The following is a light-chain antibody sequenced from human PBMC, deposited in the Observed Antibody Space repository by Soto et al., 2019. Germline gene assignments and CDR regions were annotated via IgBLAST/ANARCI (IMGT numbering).Light chain of an antibody. CDR1: QRVSSSY. Sequence: EIVLTQSPGILSLSPGERATLSCRASQRVSSSYLAWYQQNPGQAPRLLLYGASNRATGIPDRFSASGSNTTFTLTISSLEPEDFAVYYCQQYGSSPPYTFGQGTKREIK. V-gene: IGKV3-20*01. J-gene: IGKJ2*01. CDR3: QQYGSSPPYT. CDR2: GAS.